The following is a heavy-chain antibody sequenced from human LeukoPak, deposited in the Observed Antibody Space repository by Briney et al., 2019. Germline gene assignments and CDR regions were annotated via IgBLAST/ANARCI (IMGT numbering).Heavy chain of an antibody. CDR2: IRYDGSNK. V-gene: IGHV3-30*02. J-gene: IGHJ4*02. CDR3: ATRSYCSSTSCYNVGY. CDR1: GFTFSSYG. D-gene: IGHD2-2*02. Sequence: GGSLGLSCAASGFTFSSYGMHWVRQAPGKGLEWVAFIRYDGSNKYYADSVKGRFTISRDNSKNTLYLQMNSLRAEDTAVYYCATRSYCSSTSCYNVGYWGQGTLVTVSS.